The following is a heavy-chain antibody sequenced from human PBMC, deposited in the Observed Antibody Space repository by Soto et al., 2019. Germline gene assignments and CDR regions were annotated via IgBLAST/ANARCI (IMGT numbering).Heavy chain of an antibody. D-gene: IGHD5-18*01. CDR2: INPSGSTK. V-gene: IGHV1-46*04. Sequence: ASVKVSCKASGYTFTSYYMHWVRQAPGQGLEWMGIINPSGSTKFYADSVKGRFTISRDNAKNSLYLQMNSLRDEDTAVYYCARDRGYTYGFDFWGQGALVTVSS. J-gene: IGHJ4*02. CDR3: ARDRGYTYGFDF. CDR1: GYTFTSYY.